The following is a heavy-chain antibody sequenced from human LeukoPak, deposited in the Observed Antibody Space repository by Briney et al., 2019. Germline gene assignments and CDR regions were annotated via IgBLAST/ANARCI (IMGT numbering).Heavy chain of an antibody. V-gene: IGHV1-69*02. D-gene: IGHD6-13*01. CDR3: ASSPGSSSWRSTIDY. CDR2: IIPILGIA. Sequence: SVKVSCKASGGTFSSYTISWVRQAPGQGLEWMGRIIPILGIANYAQKFQGRATITADKSTSTANMELSSLRSEDTAVYYCASSPGSSSWRSTIDYWGQGTLVTVSS. J-gene: IGHJ4*02. CDR1: GGTFSSYT.